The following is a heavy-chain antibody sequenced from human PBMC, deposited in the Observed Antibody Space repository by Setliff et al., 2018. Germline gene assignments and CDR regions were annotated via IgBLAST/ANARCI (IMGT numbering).Heavy chain of an antibody. CDR2: IHASGSP. V-gene: IGHV4-61*02. CDR1: GGSITSGSFY. Sequence: SETLSLTCTVSGGSITSGSFYWSWIWQPAGKKLEWIGRIHASGSPDYNPSFKSRVTISRDTSTNQFSLKLGSVTAADTAVYYCARGRYFDWFFEDWGHGTLVTVSS. D-gene: IGHD3-9*01. CDR3: ARGRYFDWFFED. J-gene: IGHJ4*01.